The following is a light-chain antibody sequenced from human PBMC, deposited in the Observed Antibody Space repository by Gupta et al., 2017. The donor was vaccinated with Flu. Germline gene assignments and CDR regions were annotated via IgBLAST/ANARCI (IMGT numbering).Light chain of an antibody. CDR3: ASWDDSLDGYV. J-gene: IGLJ1*01. Sequence: QSVPTQPPSASGTLGQRVSISCSGGRSNIGSNTVNWYQHVPGTAPRLLIHSHNQRPSGVPDRFSASTSGTSASLAIRGLQTEDEGFYYCASWDDSLDGYVFGTGTEVTVL. CDR1: RSNIGSNT. V-gene: IGLV1-44*01. CDR2: SHN.